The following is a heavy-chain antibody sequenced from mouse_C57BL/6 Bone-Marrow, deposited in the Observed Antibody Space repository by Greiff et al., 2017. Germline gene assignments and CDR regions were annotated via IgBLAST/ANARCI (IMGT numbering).Heavy chain of an antibody. CDR1: GFTFTSYC. CDR2: ITPSNGGT. Sequence: VQLQQPGTELVKPGASVKLSCTASGFTFTSYCMHWVKQRPGQGLEWIGNITPSNGGTNYNAKFQSKATLTVDKSSSTAYMQLSSLTSEDSAVYYCERWYYCSSYDYYAMDYWGQGTSVTVSS. CDR3: ERWYYCSSYDYYAMDY. J-gene: IGHJ4*01. D-gene: IGHD1-1*01. V-gene: IGHV1-53*01.